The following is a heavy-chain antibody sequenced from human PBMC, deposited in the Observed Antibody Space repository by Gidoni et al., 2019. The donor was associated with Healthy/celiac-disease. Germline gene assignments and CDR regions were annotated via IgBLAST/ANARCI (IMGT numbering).Heavy chain of an antibody. Sequence: QVQLQQWGAGLLKPSETLSLTCAVYGGSFSGYYWSWIRQPPGKGLEWIGESNHSGSTNYNPSLKSRVPISVDTSKNQFSLKLSSVTAADTAVYYCARGGLLIAVAGRGYFQHWGQGTLVTVSS. CDR3: ARGGLLIAVAGRGYFQH. CDR1: GGSFSGYY. D-gene: IGHD6-19*01. J-gene: IGHJ1*01. CDR2: SNHSGST. V-gene: IGHV4-34*01.